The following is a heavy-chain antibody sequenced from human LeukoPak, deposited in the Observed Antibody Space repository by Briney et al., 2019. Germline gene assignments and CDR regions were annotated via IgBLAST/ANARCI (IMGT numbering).Heavy chain of an antibody. Sequence: GGSLRLSCAASGFTFSSYGMHWVRQAPRKGLEWVAAISYDGSNKYYADSVKGRFTISRDNSKNTLYLQMNSLRAEDTAVYYCARDFSYGSGSYYYYYGMDVWGKGNTVTVSS. CDR1: GFTFSSYG. V-gene: IGHV3-30*03. CDR2: ISYDGSNK. J-gene: IGHJ6*04. D-gene: IGHD3-10*01. CDR3: ARDFSYGSGSYYYYYGMDV.